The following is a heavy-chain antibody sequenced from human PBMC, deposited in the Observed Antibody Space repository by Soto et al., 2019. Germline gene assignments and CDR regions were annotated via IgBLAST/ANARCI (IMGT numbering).Heavy chain of an antibody. V-gene: IGHV1-8*01. J-gene: IGHJ4*02. CDR1: GYTFINYD. D-gene: IGHD2-15*01. CDR2: MNPNSGNT. CDR3: ARDRGPTGYCSGGSCYSDY. Sequence: QVQLVQSGAGVKKPGASVKVSCKASGYTFINYDINWVRQATGQGLEWMGWMNPNSGNTGYAQKFQGRVTMTRNTSITTAYMELSSLRSEDTSVYYCARDRGPTGYCSGGSCYSDYWGQGTLVTVSS.